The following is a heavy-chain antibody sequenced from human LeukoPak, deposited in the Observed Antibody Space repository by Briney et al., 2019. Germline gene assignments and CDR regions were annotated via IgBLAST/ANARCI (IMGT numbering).Heavy chain of an antibody. CDR2: TYYRSKWYN. CDR1: GYNVSNNSAA. CDR3: VRAAAGGWFFQH. V-gene: IGHV6-1*01. Sequence: SQTLSLTCAISGYNVSNNSAAWNWIRQSPSRGLEWLGRTYYRSKWYNDYALSVKSRITINPDTSKNQFSLHLKSVTPDDTAVYYCVRAAAGGWFFQHWGQGTLVTVSS. D-gene: IGHD6-13*01. J-gene: IGHJ1*01.